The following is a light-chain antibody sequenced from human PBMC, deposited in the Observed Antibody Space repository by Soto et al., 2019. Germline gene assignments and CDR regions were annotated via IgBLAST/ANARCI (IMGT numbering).Light chain of an antibody. Sequence: QSVLTQPPSVSGAPGQRVTISCTGGSSNIGAGYDVPWYQQLPGTAPRLLIYGNNNRPSGVPDRFSGSKSGTSASLAITGLQAEDEADYYCQSYDSSPPVVFGGGTKLTVL. CDR2: GNN. J-gene: IGLJ2*01. V-gene: IGLV1-40*01. CDR1: SSNIGAGYD. CDR3: QSYDSSPPVV.